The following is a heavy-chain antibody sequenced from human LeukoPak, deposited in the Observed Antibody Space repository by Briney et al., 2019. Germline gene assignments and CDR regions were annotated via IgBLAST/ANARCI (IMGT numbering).Heavy chain of an antibody. Sequence: SETLSLTCTVSGGSISSSNYYWGWIRQPPGKGLEWIGSIYYSGSTYYNPSLKSRVTISVDTSKNQFSLKLSSVTAADTAVYYCARAETDHYYFDYLGQGILVTVSS. V-gene: IGHV4-39*01. D-gene: IGHD3-10*01. J-gene: IGHJ4*02. CDR2: IYYSGST. CDR3: ARAETDHYYFDY. CDR1: GGSISSSNYY.